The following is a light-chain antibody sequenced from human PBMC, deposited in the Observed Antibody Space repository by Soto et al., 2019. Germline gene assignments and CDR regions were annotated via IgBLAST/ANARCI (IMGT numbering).Light chain of an antibody. CDR3: SSYTSSSIVV. CDR1: SSDVGGYNY. Sequence: QSALTQPASVSGSPGQSITISCTGTSSDVGGYNYVSWYQHHPGKAPKLAIYDVSDRPSGVSNRFSGSKSGNTASLTISGLQAEDEADFYCSSYTSSSIVVFGGGTKLTVL. V-gene: IGLV2-14*03. J-gene: IGLJ2*01. CDR2: DVS.